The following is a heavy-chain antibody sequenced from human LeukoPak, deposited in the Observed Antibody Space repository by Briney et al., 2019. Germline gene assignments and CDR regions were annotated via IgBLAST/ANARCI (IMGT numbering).Heavy chain of an antibody. D-gene: IGHD2-8*01. V-gene: IGHV4-39*01. J-gene: IGHJ4*02. CDR1: GGSISSSSYY. CDR3: ARRQMDRGFDY. CDR2: IYYSGST. Sequence: SETLSLTCTVSGGSISSSSYYWGWIRQPPGKGLGWIGSIYYSGSTYYNPSLKSRVTISVDTSKNQFSLKLSSVTAADTAVYYCARRQMDRGFDYWGQGTLVTVSS.